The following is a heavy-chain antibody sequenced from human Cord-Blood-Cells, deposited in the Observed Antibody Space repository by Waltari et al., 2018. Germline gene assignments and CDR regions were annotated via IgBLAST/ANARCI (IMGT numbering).Heavy chain of an antibody. V-gene: IGHV1-2*02. CDR2: INPNSGGT. Sequence: QVNLVHSGAGVKTPGASVRVSCRASDYTFPAYYMHWVRQAPGQGLEWMGWINPNSGGTNYAQKFQGRVTMTRDTSISTAYMELSRLRSDDTAVYYCARAHRGELVAPTDYWGQGTLVTVSS. J-gene: IGHJ4*02. CDR1: DYTFPAYY. CDR3: ARAHRGELVAPTDY. D-gene: IGHD2-8*02.